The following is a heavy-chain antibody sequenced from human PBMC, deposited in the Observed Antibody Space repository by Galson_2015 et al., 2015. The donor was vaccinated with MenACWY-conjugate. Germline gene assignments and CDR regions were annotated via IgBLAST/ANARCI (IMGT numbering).Heavy chain of an antibody. Sequence: PGKGLEWIASIYHTGSTYYNPSLKSRVSISIQTSNNQFSLNLNSVTAADTAMYYCARGGGIAVAGDWGQGTLVTVSS. V-gene: IGHV4-38-2*02. J-gene: IGHJ4*02. CDR3: ARGGGIAVAGD. CDR2: IYHTGST. D-gene: IGHD6-19*01.